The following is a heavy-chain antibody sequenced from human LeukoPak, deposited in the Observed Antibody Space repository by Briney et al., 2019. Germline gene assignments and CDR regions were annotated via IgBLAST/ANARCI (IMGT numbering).Heavy chain of an antibody. CDR3: ARYSWDSSSWYARGSYFDY. V-gene: IGHV3-21*04. CDR1: GFTFSSYS. Sequence: PGGSLRLSCAASGFTFSSYSMNWVRQAPGKGLEWVSSISSSSSYIYYADSVKGRFTISRDNAKNSLYLQMNSLRAEDTAVYYCARYSWDSSSWYARGSYFDYWGQGTLVTVSS. D-gene: IGHD6-13*01. CDR2: ISSSSSYI. J-gene: IGHJ4*02.